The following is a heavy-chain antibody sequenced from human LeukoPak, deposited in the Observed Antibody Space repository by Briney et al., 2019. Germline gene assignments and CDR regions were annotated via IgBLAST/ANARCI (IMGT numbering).Heavy chain of an antibody. Sequence: PGGSLRLSCAASGFTFSSYWMHWVRQAPGKGLEWVSVIYSGGSTYYADSVKGRFTISRDNSKNTLYLQMNSLRAEDTAVYYCARDAGGGPFDYWGQGTLVTVSS. CDR2: IYSGGST. V-gene: IGHV3-53*01. CDR1: GFTFSSYW. CDR3: ARDAGGGPFDY. D-gene: IGHD2-15*01. J-gene: IGHJ4*02.